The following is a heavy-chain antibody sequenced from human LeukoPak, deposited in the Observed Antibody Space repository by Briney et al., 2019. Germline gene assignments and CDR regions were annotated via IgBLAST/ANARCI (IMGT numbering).Heavy chain of an antibody. Sequence: ASVKVSCKASGYTFTGYYMHWVRQAPGQGLEWMGWINPNSGGTNYAQKFQGRVTMTRNTSISTAYMELSSLRSEDTAVYYCASAAMVHPYFDYWGQGTLVTVPS. CDR1: GYTFTGYY. CDR2: INPNSGGT. V-gene: IGHV1-2*02. J-gene: IGHJ4*02. D-gene: IGHD5-18*01. CDR3: ASAAMVHPYFDY.